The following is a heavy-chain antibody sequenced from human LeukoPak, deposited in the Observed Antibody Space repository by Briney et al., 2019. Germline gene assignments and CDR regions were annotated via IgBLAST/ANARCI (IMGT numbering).Heavy chain of an antibody. V-gene: IGHV4-34*01. J-gene: IGHJ4*02. CDR3: ARELELRY. D-gene: IGHD1-7*01. CDR2: MNQRGSM. Sequence: SETLSLTCAVYGGSFSGYYWSWIRQPPGKGLEWIGEMNQRGSMNYNPSLKSRVTISVDRSKNQFSLKLSSVTAADTAVYYCARELELRYWGQGTPVTVSS. CDR1: GGSFSGYY.